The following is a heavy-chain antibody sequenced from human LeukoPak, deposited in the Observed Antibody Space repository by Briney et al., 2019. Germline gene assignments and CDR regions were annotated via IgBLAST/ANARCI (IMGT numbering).Heavy chain of an antibody. Sequence: ASVKVSCKASGYSFINFGLSWVRQAPGQGREWMGWISAYNHNTNYAQKFQGRVTMTIDTSTTTVYMELRSLRSDDTAIYYCARDLMYCDTMSCYDGDFDYWGQGTPVTVSS. V-gene: IGHV1-18*01. D-gene: IGHD2-2*01. CDR2: ISAYNHNT. CDR3: ARDLMYCDTMSCYDGDFDY. CDR1: GYSFINFG. J-gene: IGHJ4*02.